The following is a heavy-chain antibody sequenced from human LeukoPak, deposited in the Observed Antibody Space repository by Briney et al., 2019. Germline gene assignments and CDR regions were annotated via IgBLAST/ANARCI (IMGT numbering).Heavy chain of an antibody. CDR1: GYTFTSYD. D-gene: IGHD2-2*02. CDR2: MNPNSGNT. CDR3: ARGFPRDIVVVPAAIEPGAIHYYYGMDV. V-gene: IGHV1-8*01. Sequence: ASVKVSCKASGYTFTSYDINWVRQATGQGLEWMGWMNPNSGNTGYAQKFQGRVTMTRNTSISTAYMELSSLRSEDTAVYYCARGFPRDIVVVPAAIEPGAIHYYYGMDVWGQGTTVTVSS. J-gene: IGHJ6*02.